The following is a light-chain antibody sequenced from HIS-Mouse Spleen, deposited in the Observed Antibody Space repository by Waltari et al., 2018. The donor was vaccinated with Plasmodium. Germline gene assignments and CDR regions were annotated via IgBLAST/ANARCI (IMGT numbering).Light chain of an antibody. J-gene: IGKJ1*01. Sequence: EIVMTQSPATLSVSPGARATLSCRASQSVSSNLAWYQQKPVQAPRLLIYGASTRATGIPARFSGSGSGTEFTLTISSLQSEDFAVYYCQQYNNWPAWTFGQGTKVEIK. CDR2: GAS. V-gene: IGKV3-15*01. CDR1: QSVSSN. CDR3: QQYNNWPAWT.